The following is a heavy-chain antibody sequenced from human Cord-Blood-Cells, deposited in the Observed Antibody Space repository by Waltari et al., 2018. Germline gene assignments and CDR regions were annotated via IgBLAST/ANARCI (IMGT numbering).Heavy chain of an antibody. J-gene: IGHJ4*02. CDR2: INPNSGGT. CDR3: ARTLLMYYDILTGYYDY. CDR1: GYTFTGYY. Sequence: QVQLVQSGAEVKKPGASVKVSCKASGYTFTGYYMHWAPQAPGQGLEWMGWINPNSGGTNYAQKFQGRVTMTRDTSISTAYMELSRLRSDDTAVYYCARTLLMYYDILTGYYDYWGQGTLVTVSS. V-gene: IGHV1-2*02. D-gene: IGHD3-9*01.